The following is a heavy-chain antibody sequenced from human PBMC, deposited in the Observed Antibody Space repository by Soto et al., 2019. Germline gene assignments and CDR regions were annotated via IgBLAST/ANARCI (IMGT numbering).Heavy chain of an antibody. D-gene: IGHD3-22*01. CDR1: GFTFSSYG. J-gene: IGHJ5*02. CDR2: ISYDGSNK. CDR3: AKDPVRGLSYSRGPFDP. V-gene: IGHV3-30*18. Sequence: QVQLVESGGGVVQPGRSLRLSCAASGFTFSSYGMHWVRQAPGKGLEWVAVISYDGSNKYYADSVKGRFTISRDNSKNTLYLQMNSLRAEDTAVYYCAKDPVRGLSYSRGPFDPWGQGTLVTVSS.